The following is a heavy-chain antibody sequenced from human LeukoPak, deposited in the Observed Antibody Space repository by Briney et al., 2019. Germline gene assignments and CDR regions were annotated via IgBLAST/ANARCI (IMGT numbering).Heavy chain of an antibody. V-gene: IGHV4-61*02. J-gene: IGHJ3*02. CDR3: VREARVWSSFDI. Sequence: SQTLSLTCTVSGVSISSSSYYWSWIRQPAGKGLEWIGRIYASGSTNYNPSLKSRVTISVDTSKNQFSLKLSSVTAADTAVYYCVREARVWSSFDIWGQGTMVTVSS. D-gene: IGHD3-3*01. CDR2: IYASGST. CDR1: GVSISSSSYY.